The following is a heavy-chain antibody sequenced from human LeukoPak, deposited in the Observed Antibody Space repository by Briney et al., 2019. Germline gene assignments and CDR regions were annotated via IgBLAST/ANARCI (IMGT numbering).Heavy chain of an antibody. V-gene: IGHV4-39*07. D-gene: IGHD5-12*01. CDR2: IYYSGST. J-gene: IGHJ4*02. Sequence: PSETLSLTCTVSGGSISSSSYYWGWTRQPPGKGLEWIGSIYYSGSTYYNPSLKSRVTISVDTSKNQFSLKLSSVTAADTAVYYCARGVKWLRAQYFDYWGQGTLVTVSS. CDR1: GGSISSSSYY. CDR3: ARGVKWLRAQYFDY.